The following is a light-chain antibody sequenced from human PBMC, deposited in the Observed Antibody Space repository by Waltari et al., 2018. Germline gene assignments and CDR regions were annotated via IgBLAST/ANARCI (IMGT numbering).Light chain of an antibody. Sequence: SSELTQDPAVSVALGQTVRITCQGDSLRYYYENWYSQKPGQAPLLVMYGKNNRPSGIPDRFSVSNSGDTVSFTITGAQAEDEADYYCNSRDSNGNPFVFGPATKVTVL. CDR2: GKN. J-gene: IGLJ1*01. V-gene: IGLV3-19*01. CDR1: SLRYYY. CDR3: NSRDSNGNPFV.